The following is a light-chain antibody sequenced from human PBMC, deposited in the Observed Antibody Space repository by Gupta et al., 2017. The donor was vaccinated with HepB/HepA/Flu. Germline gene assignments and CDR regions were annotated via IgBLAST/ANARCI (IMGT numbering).Light chain of an antibody. CDR2: DAS. J-gene: IGKJ2*01. V-gene: IGKV3-11*01. CDR3: QQRSSWPPVS. CDR1: QSVVTY. Sequence: EIVLTQSPATLSLSPGERATLSCRASQSVVTYLAWYQQRPGQPPRLLIYDASKRATGVPARFRGSGSGTDFTLTIDSLETEDLGIYYCQQRSSWPPVSFGQGTKMGIK.